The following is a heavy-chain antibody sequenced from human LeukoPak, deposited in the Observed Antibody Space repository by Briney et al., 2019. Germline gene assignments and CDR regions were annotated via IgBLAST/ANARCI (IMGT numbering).Heavy chain of an antibody. D-gene: IGHD1-26*01. CDR3: ASLVGATKSAI. CDR2: IYYSGST. CDR1: GGSISSYY. J-gene: IGHJ3*02. Sequence: SETLSLTCTVSGGSISSYYWSWIRQPPGKGLEWIGYIYYSGSTNYNPSLKSRVTISVDTSKNQFSLKLSSVTAADTAVYYCASLVGATKSAIWGQGTMVTVSS. V-gene: IGHV4-59*12.